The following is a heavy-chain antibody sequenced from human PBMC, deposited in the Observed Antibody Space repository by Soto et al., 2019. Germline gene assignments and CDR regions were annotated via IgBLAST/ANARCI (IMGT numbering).Heavy chain of an antibody. Sequence: QVQLQESGPGLVKPSETLSLTCTVSGGSISSYYWSWIRQPPAKGLEWIGYIYYSGSTNYNPSLKSRVTISVDTSKNQFSLKLRSVTAADTAVYYCARVSGSYQPHSFDYWGQGTLVTVSS. CDR3: ARVSGSYQPHSFDY. CDR2: IYYSGST. D-gene: IGHD1-26*01. CDR1: GGSISSYY. J-gene: IGHJ4*02. V-gene: IGHV4-59*01.